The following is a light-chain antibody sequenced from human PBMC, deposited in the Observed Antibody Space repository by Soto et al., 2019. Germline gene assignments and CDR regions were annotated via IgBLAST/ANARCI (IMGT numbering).Light chain of an antibody. Sequence: EIVMTQSPATLSVSPGERATLSCRASQSVSSNLAWYQQKPGQAPRLLIYGASTRATGIPARFSGSGSGTEFTLTISSLQSEDFAVYYCQQSNNWPDTFGGGTKVDNK. CDR1: QSVSSN. J-gene: IGKJ4*01. V-gene: IGKV3-15*01. CDR2: GAS. CDR3: QQSNNWPDT.